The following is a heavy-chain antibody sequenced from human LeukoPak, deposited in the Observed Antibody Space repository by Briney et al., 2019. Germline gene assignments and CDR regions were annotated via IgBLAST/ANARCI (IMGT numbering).Heavy chain of an antibody. CDR2: IYAIGYIYGSGST. D-gene: IGHD2-2*01. Sequence: SETLSLTCAVSGGSIGSYYWSWIRQSPRKGLEWIGYIYAIGYIYGSGSTNYNPSLNSRVTISVDTSKNQFSLRLSSVTAADTAVYYCARHCSSGTRPFDAWGQGTLVTVSS. CDR1: GGSIGSYY. J-gene: IGHJ5*02. CDR3: ARHCSSGTRPFDA. V-gene: IGHV4-59*08.